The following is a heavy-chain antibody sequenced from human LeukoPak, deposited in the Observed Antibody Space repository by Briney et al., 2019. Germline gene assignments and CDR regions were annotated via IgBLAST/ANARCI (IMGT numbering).Heavy chain of an antibody. J-gene: IGHJ5*02. D-gene: IGHD6-19*01. V-gene: IGHV3-23*01. CDR2: ISGSGGRT. Sequence: GGSLRLSCAASGFTFSSYAMSWVRQAPGRGLEWVSAISGSGGRTYYAGSVKGRLTISRDNSKNTLYLQMNSLRAEDTAVYYCAKALTPSGLYSSGSITWGQGTLVTVSS. CDR3: AKALTPSGLYSSGSIT. CDR1: GFTFSSYA.